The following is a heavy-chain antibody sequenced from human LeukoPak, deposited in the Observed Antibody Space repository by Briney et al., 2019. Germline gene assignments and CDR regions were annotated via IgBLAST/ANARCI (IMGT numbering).Heavy chain of an antibody. CDR1: GFTFSSYA. D-gene: IGHD1-14*01. CDR3: ASLNRVYYYYYYMDV. J-gene: IGHJ6*03. V-gene: IGHV3-23*01. Sequence: PGGSLRLSCAASGFTFSSYAMSWVRQAPGKGLEWVSAISGSGGSTYYADSVKGRFSISRDKSKNTLYVQMNSLRAEDTAVYYCASLNRVYYYYYYMDVWGKGTTVTVSS. CDR2: ISGSGGST.